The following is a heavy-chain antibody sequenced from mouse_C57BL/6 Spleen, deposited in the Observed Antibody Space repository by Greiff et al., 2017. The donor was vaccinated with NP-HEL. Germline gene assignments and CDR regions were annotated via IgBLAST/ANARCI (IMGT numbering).Heavy chain of an antibody. V-gene: IGHV1-69*01. D-gene: IGHD1-1*01. CDR1: GYTFTSYW. CDR2: IDPSDSYT. J-gene: IGHJ4*01. Sequence: QVQLQQSGAELVMPGASVKLSCKASGYTFTSYWMHWVKQGPGQGLEWIGEIDPSDSYTNYNQKFKGKSTLTVDKSSSTAYMQLSSLTSEDSAVYYCARFITTVEGDAMDYWGQGTSVTVSS. CDR3: ARFITTVEGDAMDY.